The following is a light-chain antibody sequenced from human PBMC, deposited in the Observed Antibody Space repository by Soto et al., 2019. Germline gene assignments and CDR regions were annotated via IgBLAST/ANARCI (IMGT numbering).Light chain of an antibody. CDR3: QRCGSPPPT. CDR1: QSVTNNY. J-gene: IGKJ4*01. Sequence: EIVLTQSPGTLSLSPGERATLFCRASQSVTNNYLAWYQQKPGQAPRLLIYVASSRATGIPDRFSGSGSGTDFPLTISRLEPEDFAVYHCQRCGSPPPTFGGGTKVEIK. V-gene: IGKV3-20*01. CDR2: VAS.